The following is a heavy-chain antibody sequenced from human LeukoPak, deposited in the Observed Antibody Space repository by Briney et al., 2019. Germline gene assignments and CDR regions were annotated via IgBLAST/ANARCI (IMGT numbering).Heavy chain of an antibody. CDR2: ISSSSSYI. V-gene: IGHV3-21*01. CDR3: ARDLAGLKYYFDY. J-gene: IGHJ4*02. CDR1: GFTFSSYS. D-gene: IGHD6-13*01. Sequence: GGSLRLSCAASGFTFSSYSMNWVRQAPGKGLEWVSSISSSSSYIYYADSVKGRFTISRDNAKNSLYLQMNSLRAEDTAVYYCARDLAGLKYYFDYWGQGTLVTVSS.